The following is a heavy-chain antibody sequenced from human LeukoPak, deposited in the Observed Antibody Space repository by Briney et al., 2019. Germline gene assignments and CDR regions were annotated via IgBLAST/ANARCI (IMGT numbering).Heavy chain of an antibody. J-gene: IGHJ4*02. CDR1: GYSFTSYW. CDR3: ARVLRRAARNSGVVFFDY. V-gene: IGHV5-51*01. Sequence: GESLKISCKGSGYSFTSYWIGWVRQMPGKGLEWMGIIYPGDSDTRYSPSFQGQVTISADKSISTPYLQWSSLKASDTAMYYCARVLRRAARNSGVVFFDYWGQGTLVTVSS. D-gene: IGHD6-6*01. CDR2: IYPGDSDT.